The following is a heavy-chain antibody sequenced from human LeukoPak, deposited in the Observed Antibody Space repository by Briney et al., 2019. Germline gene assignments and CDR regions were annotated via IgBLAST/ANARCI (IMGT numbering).Heavy chain of an antibody. Sequence: QSGGSLRLSCAASTFTFSSYDMHWVRQAPGKGLEGVADISCDGSNKYYADYVKGRFTISRDNSRNPLYLQMNSLRAEDTAVYYCARDMKQLWLHGVFDYWGQGTLVTVSS. V-gene: IGHV3-30-3*01. J-gene: IGHJ4*02. D-gene: IGHD5-18*01. CDR2: ISCDGSNK. CDR3: ARDMKQLWLHGVFDY. CDR1: TFTFSSYD.